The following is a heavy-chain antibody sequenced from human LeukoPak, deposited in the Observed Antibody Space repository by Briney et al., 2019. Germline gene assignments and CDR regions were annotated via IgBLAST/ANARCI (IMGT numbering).Heavy chain of an antibody. D-gene: IGHD3-22*01. CDR1: GGSFSDFY. CDR3: ARDRFNYYAYFMDV. Sequence: SETLSLTCGVSGGSFSDFYWNWIRQPPGKGLEWIGEIKESGTTNYNPSLKRRVTMSVDTSKKEVTLKLRSVTAADTAVYYCARDRFNYYAYFMDVWGKGTTVIVSS. J-gene: IGHJ6*03. CDR2: IKESGTT. V-gene: IGHV4-34*01.